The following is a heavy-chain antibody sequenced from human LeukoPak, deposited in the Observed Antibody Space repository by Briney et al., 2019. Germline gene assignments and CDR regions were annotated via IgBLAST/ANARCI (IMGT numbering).Heavy chain of an antibody. Sequence: PSETLSLTCTVSGYSISTGYYWGWIRQPPGGGLEWIGAISHSGSTYYNPSLKSRVTISVDTSKNQFSLKLSSVTAADTAVYYCARDRGYYRIDYWGQGTLVTVSS. D-gene: IGHD3-10*01. CDR2: ISHSGST. CDR3: ARDRGYYRIDY. CDR1: GYSISTGYY. J-gene: IGHJ4*02. V-gene: IGHV4-38-2*02.